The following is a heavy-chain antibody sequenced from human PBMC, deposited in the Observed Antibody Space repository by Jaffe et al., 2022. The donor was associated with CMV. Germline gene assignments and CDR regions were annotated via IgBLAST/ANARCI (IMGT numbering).Heavy chain of an antibody. D-gene: IGHD5-18*01. CDR3: ARDAGSAMVYPPYDY. CDR1: GYTFTSYA. V-gene: IGHV1-3*01. CDR2: INAGNGNT. Sequence: QVQLVQSGAEVKKPGASVKVSCKASGYTFTSYAMHWVRQAPGQRLEWMGWINAGNGNTKYSQKFQGRVTITRDTSASTAYMELSSLRSEDTAVYYCARDAGSAMVYPPYDYWGQGTLVTVSS. J-gene: IGHJ4*02.